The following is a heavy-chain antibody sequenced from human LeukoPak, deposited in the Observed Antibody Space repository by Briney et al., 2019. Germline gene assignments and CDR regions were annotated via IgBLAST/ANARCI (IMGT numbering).Heavy chain of an antibody. CDR2: ISSGAGST. V-gene: IGHV3-23*01. D-gene: IGHD6-19*01. J-gene: IGHJ4*02. CDR1: GFTFSSFG. CDR3: ASLSSVAGPYFDY. Sequence: SGGSLRLSCAASGFTFSSFGMSWVRQVPGKGLEWVSSISSGAGSTYYADSVKGRFTISRDNSKNSLYLQMTSLRAEDTAVYYCASLSSVAGPYFDYWGQGTLVTVSS.